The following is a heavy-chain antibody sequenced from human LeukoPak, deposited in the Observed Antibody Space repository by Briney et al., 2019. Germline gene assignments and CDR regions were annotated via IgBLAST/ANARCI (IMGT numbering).Heavy chain of an antibody. J-gene: IGHJ5*01. V-gene: IGHV4-4*09. CDR1: GGSISSYY. D-gene: IGHD1-14*01. CDR2: IYTSGST. Sequence: SETLSLTCTVSGGSISSYYWSWIRQPPGKGLEWIGYIYTSGSTNYNPSLKSRVTISVDTSKNQFSLKLSSVTAADTAVYYCARDNGGWFDSWGRGTLVTVSS. CDR3: ARDNGGWFDS.